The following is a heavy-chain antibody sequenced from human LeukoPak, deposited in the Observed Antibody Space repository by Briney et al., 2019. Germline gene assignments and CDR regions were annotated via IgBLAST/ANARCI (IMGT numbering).Heavy chain of an antibody. Sequence: PGGSLRLSCTASGFTFGDYAMSWVRQAPGKGREWVGFIRSKAYGGTTEYAASVKGRFTISRDDSKSIAYLQMNSLKTEDTAVYYCTRPQYYYDSSGYQPLYWYFDLWGRGTLVTVSS. CDR1: GFTFGDYA. D-gene: IGHD3-22*01. CDR2: IRSKAYGGTT. CDR3: TRPQYYYDSSGYQPLYWYFDL. J-gene: IGHJ2*01. V-gene: IGHV3-49*04.